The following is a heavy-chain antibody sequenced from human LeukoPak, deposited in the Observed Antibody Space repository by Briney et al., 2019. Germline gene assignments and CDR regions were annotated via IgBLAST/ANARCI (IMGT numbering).Heavy chain of an antibody. J-gene: IGHJ5*02. V-gene: IGHV3-30*18. Sequence: GRSLRLSCAASGFTFSSYGMHWVRQAPGKGLEWVAVISYDGSNKYYADSVKGRFTISRDNSKNTLYLQMNSLRAEDTAVYYCAKDYYDSSGSKIHHWGQGTLVTVSS. CDR2: ISYDGSNK. CDR1: GFTFSSYG. D-gene: IGHD3-22*01. CDR3: AKDYYDSSGSKIHH.